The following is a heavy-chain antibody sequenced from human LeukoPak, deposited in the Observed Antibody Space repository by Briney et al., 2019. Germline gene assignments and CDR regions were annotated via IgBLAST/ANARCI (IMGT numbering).Heavy chain of an antibody. CDR2: ISSSSSYI. D-gene: IGHD3-10*01. J-gene: IGHJ6*03. CDR1: GFTFSSYS. Sequence: GGSLRLSCAASGFTFSSYSMNWVRQAPGKGLEWVSSISSSSSYIYYADSVKGRFTISRDNAKNSLYLQMNSLRAEDTAVYYRAKDADYYGSGSPGYYYYYMDVWGKGTTVTVSS. CDR3: AKDADYYGSGSPGYYYYYMDV. V-gene: IGHV3-21*01.